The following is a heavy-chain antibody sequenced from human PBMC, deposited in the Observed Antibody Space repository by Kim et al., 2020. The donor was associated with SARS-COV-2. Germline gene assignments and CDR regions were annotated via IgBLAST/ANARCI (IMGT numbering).Heavy chain of an antibody. V-gene: IGHV4-31*03. Sequence: SETLSLTCTVSGGSISSGTHYWSWIRQHPGKGLEWIGYMYYTGSANYNPSLESRLTISVDTFKNQFSLKLSSVTAADTAVYYCARWVFGSGKVAYYYYALDVWGQGTTVTVSS. J-gene: IGHJ6*02. D-gene: IGHD3-10*01. CDR1: GGSISSGTHY. CDR2: MYYTGSA. CDR3: ARWVFGSGKVAYYYYALDV.